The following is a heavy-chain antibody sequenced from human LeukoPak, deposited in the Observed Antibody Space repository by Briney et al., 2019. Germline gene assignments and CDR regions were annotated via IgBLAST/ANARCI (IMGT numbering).Heavy chain of an antibody. J-gene: IGHJ4*02. Sequence: GESLRLSCAASGFTFSTYAMHWVRQAPGKGLEWLAFIRYDGGSKYYADSVKGRFTISRDNSKNTLYLQMNSLRAEDTALYYCTRDRTPTIFGSFPYDHWGQGTLVIVSS. CDR1: GFTFSTYA. CDR3: TRDRTPTIFGSFPYDH. D-gene: IGHD3-3*01. CDR2: IRYDGGSK. V-gene: IGHV3-30*02.